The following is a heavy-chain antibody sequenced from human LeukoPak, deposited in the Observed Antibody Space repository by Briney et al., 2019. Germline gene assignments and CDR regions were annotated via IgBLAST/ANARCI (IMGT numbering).Heavy chain of an antibody. CDR1: GFTFSDYY. Sequence: GGSLRLSCAASGFTFSDYYMSWIRQAPGKGLEWVSYISSSGSTIYYADSVKGRFTISRDNSKNTLYLQMNSLRAEDTAVYYCARTPSLLRYSYGLGDYWGQGTLVTVSS. J-gene: IGHJ4*02. CDR2: ISSSGSTI. CDR3: ARTPSLLRYSYGLGDY. V-gene: IGHV3-11*04. D-gene: IGHD3-9*01.